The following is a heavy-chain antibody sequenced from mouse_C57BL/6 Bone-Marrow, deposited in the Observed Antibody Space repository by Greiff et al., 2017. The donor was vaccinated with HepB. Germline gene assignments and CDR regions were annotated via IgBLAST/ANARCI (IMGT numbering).Heavy chain of an antibody. CDR2: ISNGGGST. J-gene: IGHJ2*01. V-gene: IGHV5-12*01. CDR1: GFTFSDYY. CDR3: ARGGGLGIDY. Sequence: EVMLVESGGGLVQPGGSLKLSCAASGFTFSDYYMYWVRQTPEKRLEWVAYISNGGGSTYYPDTVKGRFTISRDNAKNTLYLQISRLKSEDTAMYYCARGGGLGIDYWGQGTTLTVSS. D-gene: IGHD4-1*01.